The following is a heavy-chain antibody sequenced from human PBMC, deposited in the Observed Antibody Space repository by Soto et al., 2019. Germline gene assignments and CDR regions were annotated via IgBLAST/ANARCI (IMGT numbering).Heavy chain of an antibody. D-gene: IGHD6-19*01. CDR1: GYSFTSYD. CDR2: MDPKTGNT. Sequence: AAVKVSCTASGYSFTSYDINWVRQATGQGLEWMGWMDPKTGNTDYGQKFRGRVTMTRNTSISTAYMELSSLTSEDTAVYYCARGRGWRDYWGQGTLVTVSS. V-gene: IGHV1-8*01. CDR3: ARGRGWRDY. J-gene: IGHJ4*02.